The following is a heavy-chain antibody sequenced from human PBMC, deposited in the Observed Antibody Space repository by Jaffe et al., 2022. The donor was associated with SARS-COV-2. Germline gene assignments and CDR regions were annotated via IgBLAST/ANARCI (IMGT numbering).Heavy chain of an antibody. CDR2: ITWNAGYK. CDR1: GFIFGDFG. D-gene: IGHD1-26*01. V-gene: IGHV3-20*01. J-gene: IGHJ5*02. CDR3: ARDGRGGGSYFSDS. Sequence: EVQLVESGGGVVRPGGSLRLSCAASGFIFGDFGMGWVRQAPGKGLEWVSGITWNAGYKGYADSVKGRFTISRDDAKKSLYLQMNSLRVEDTAIYHCARDGRGGGSYFSDSWGQGTLVTVSS.